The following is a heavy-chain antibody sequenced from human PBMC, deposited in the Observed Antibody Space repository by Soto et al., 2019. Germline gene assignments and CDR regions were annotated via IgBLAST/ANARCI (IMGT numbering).Heavy chain of an antibody. CDR2: IYYSGST. CDR1: GGSISSYY. Sequence: QVQLQESGPGLVKPSETLSLTCTVSGGSISSYYWSWIRQPPGKGLEWIGYIYYSGSTNYNPSLKSRVTISVDTSKNQFSLKLSSVTAADTAVYYCARDIAVAGTNWFDPWGQGTLVTVSS. J-gene: IGHJ5*02. V-gene: IGHV4-59*01. CDR3: ARDIAVAGTNWFDP. D-gene: IGHD6-19*01.